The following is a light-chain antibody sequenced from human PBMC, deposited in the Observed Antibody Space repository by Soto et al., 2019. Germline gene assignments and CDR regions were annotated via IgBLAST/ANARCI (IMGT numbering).Light chain of an antibody. Sequence: SXXQXPXXXXXXXXXFEVSNXPSGVXDRFSGSKSGSSASLTISGLXAEDEADYYCSLYISGSTYVFGTGTKLTVL. CDR2: EVS. J-gene: IGLJ1*01. CDR3: SLYISGSTYV. V-gene: IGLV2-18*01.